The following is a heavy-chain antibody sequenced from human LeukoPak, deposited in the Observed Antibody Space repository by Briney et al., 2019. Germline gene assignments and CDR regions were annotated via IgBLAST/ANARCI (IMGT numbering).Heavy chain of an antibody. V-gene: IGHV1-69*06. CDR2: IIPIFGTA. D-gene: IGHD6-19*01. CDR1: GYTFTSYG. J-gene: IGHJ4*02. CDR3: ARDPGVAGYDY. Sequence: SVKVSCKASGYTFTSYGISWVRQAPGQGLEWMGGIIPIFGTANYAQKFRGRVTITADKSTSTAYMELSSLRSEDTAVYYCARDPGVAGYDYWGQGTLVTVSS.